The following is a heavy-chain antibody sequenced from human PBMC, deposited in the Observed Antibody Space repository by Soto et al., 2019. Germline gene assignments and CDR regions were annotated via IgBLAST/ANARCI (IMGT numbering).Heavy chain of an antibody. Sequence: QVQLVESGGGVVQPGRSLRLSCAASGFTFSSYGMRWVRQAPGKGQEWVAVIWYDGSNKYHAYSVKGRFTISRHNSKNPLYLQMNSLRAEDTAVYYCARWGIAAGDYWGQGTLVNVSS. CDR3: ARWGIAAGDY. CDR1: GFTFSSYG. CDR2: IWYDGSNK. D-gene: IGHD6-13*01. J-gene: IGHJ4*02. V-gene: IGHV3-33*01.